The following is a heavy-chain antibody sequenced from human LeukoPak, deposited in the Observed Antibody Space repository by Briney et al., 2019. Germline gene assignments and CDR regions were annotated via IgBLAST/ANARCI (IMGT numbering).Heavy chain of an antibody. J-gene: IGHJ6*02. CDR3: ARDAISWTSDIYYYYGMDV. Sequence: ASVKVSCKASGYTFTNQGISWVRRAPGQGLEWLGWISVNNGNTQYAQSLQGRVIMTTDTSTSTAYMELRSLRSDDTAVYYCARDAISWTSDIYYYYGMDVWGQGTTVTVSS. CDR1: GYTFTNQG. D-gene: IGHD2-15*01. CDR2: ISVNNGNT. V-gene: IGHV1-18*01.